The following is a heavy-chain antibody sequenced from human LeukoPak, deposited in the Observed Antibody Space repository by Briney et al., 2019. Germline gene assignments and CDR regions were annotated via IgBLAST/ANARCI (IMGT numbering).Heavy chain of an antibody. J-gene: IGHJ4*02. D-gene: IGHD3-10*01. Sequence: PGGSLRLSCAASGFTFSSYAMSWVRQAPGKGLEWVAIINGDGSEKLYVDSVKGRFTISRDNAENSLYLQTNSLRAEDTAVYYCARGTSGSYDYWGQGTLVTVSS. CDR2: INGDGSEK. CDR3: ARGTSGSYDY. V-gene: IGHV3-7*01. CDR1: GFTFSSYA.